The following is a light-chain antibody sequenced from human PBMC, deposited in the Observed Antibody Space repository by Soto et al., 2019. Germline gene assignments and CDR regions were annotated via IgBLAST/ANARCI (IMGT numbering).Light chain of an antibody. J-gene: IGLJ2*01. CDR3: CSYADSTALV. V-gene: IGLV2-23*01. CDR1: RGDVGRYNL. Sequence: QSVLTQPASMSGSPGQSITISCTGTRGDVGRYNLVSWYQHHPGKAPKLMIYEDSKRPSGVSNRFSGSKSGNTASLTISGLQAEDEADYSCCSYADSTALVFGGGTKVTVL. CDR2: EDS.